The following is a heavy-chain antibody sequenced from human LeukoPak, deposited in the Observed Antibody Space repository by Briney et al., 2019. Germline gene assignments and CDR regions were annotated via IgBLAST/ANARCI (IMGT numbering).Heavy chain of an antibody. J-gene: IGHJ4*02. CDR3: VRVGSVAGSDYLDY. CDR1: GFTFSDHF. D-gene: IGHD6-19*01. CDR2: SRSKAKSYTT. Sequence: GGSLSLSCAVSGFTFSDHFSDWVRQAPGKGLEWVGRSRSKAKSYTTEYAASVKGRFTISRDDSTNSLYLQMNSLKIEDTAIYYCVRVGSVAGSDYLDYWGQGTLVTASS. V-gene: IGHV3-72*01.